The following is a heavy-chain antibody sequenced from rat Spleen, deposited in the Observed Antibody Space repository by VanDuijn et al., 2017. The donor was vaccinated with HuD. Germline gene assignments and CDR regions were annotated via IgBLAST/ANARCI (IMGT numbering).Heavy chain of an antibody. V-gene: IGHV5S13*01. J-gene: IGHJ3*01. CDR2: ISTGGDIA. D-gene: IGHD1-11*01. CDR3: TIHWGLRNWFAY. CDR1: GFIFSDYD. Sequence: EVQLVESGGDLVQPGRSLKLSCSASGFIFSDYDMAWVSQAPTKGLVWIASISTGGDIAYYRGSVKGRFTISRDDAKNTQYLQMDSLGSDDTATYYCTIHWGLRNWFAYLGQGTLVTVSS.